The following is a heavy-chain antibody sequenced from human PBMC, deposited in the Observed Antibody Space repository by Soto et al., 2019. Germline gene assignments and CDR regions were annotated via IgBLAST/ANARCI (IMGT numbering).Heavy chain of an antibody. CDR1: GYTFTSYG. CDR2: ISAYNGNT. J-gene: IGHJ3*02. V-gene: IGHV1-18*01. CDR3: ARDREYFYYDSSGHDAFDI. Sequence: ASVKVSCKASGYTFTSYGISLVRQAPGQGLEWMGWISAYNGNTNYAQKLQGRVTMTTDTSTSTAYMELRSLRSDDTAVYYCARDREYFYYDSSGHDAFDIWGQGTMVTVSS. D-gene: IGHD3-22*01.